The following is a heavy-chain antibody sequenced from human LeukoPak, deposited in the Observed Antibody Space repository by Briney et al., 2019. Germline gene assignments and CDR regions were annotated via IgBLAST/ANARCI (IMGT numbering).Heavy chain of an antibody. CDR1: GFTFSTYW. J-gene: IGHJ6*04. Sequence: QTGGSLRLSCAASGFTFSTYWMHWVRQAPGKGLVWVSRINRDASSIAYADSVQGRFTISRDNAKNSLYLQMNSLRAEDTAVYYCAELGITMIGGVWGKGTTVTISS. V-gene: IGHV3-74*01. CDR3: AELGITMIGGV. CDR2: INRDASSI. D-gene: IGHD3-10*02.